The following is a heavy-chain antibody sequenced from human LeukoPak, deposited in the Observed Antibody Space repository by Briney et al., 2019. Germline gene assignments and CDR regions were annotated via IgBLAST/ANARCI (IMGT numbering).Heavy chain of an antibody. J-gene: IGHJ3*02. CDR3: ARDHGSSKEDDAFDI. V-gene: IGHV1-3*01. Sequence: ASVKVSCKASGYTFTNYAMHWVRQAPGQRLEWMGWINAGNGNTKYSQKFQGRGTITRDTSASTAYMELSSLRSEDTAVYYCARDHGSSKEDDAFDIWGQGTMVTVSS. CDR2: INAGNGNT. D-gene: IGHD6-13*01. CDR1: GYTFTNYA.